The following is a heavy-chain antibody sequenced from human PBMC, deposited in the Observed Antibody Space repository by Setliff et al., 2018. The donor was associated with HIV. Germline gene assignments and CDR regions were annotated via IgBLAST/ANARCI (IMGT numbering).Heavy chain of an antibody. Sequence: SETLSLTCAVYGESFSGYYWSWIRQPAGKGLEWLGEINHNGRAKYNPSLWSRITISLDASRNQFSLELISVTAADTAVYYCARGRCSGGACSGRYSYLHIDVWAKGTTVTVSS. J-gene: IGHJ6*03. D-gene: IGHD6-19*01. CDR3: ARGRCSGGACSGRYSYLHIDV. V-gene: IGHV4-34*01. CDR1: GESFSGYY. CDR2: INHNGRA.